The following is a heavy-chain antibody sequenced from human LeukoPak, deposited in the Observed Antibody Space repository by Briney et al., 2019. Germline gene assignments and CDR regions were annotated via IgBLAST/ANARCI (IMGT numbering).Heavy chain of an antibody. CDR1: GGTYSSYA. CDR2: IIPIFGTA. V-gene: IGHV1-69*05. CDR3: ARYHPPRGFDI. Sequence: ASVKVSCKASGGTYSSYAISWVRQAPGQGLEWMGGIIPIFGTANYAQKFQGRVTITTDESTSTAYMELSSLRSEYTAVYYCARYHPPRGFDIWGQGTMVTVSS. J-gene: IGHJ3*02.